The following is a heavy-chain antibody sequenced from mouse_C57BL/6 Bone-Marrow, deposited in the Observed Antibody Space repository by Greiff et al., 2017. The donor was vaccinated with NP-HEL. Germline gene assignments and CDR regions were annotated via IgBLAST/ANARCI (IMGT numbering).Heavy chain of an antibody. Sequence: QVQLQQPGAELVRPGTSVKLSCKASGYTFTSYWMHWVKQRPGQGLEWIGAIDPSDSYTNYNQKFKGKATLTVDTSSSTAYMQLSSLTSEDSAVYYCASLYDGYYRYFDVWGTGTTVTVSS. CDR3: ASLYDGYYRYFDV. CDR2: IDPSDSYT. D-gene: IGHD2-3*01. J-gene: IGHJ1*03. V-gene: IGHV1-59*01. CDR1: GYTFTSYW.